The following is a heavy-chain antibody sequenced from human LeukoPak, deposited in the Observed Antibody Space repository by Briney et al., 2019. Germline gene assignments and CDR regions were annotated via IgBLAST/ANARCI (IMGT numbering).Heavy chain of an antibody. CDR2: IYSGGGT. CDR1: GFTVGSSS. V-gene: IGHV3-53*01. Sequence: TGGSLRLSCAASGFTVGSSSMGWVRQAPGKGLEWVSVIYSGGGTYYADSMKGRFTLSRDNSKNTLYLQMNSLRAEDTAVYYCARLSGSSYEADYWGQGTLVTVSS. D-gene: IGHD1-26*01. J-gene: IGHJ4*02. CDR3: ARLSGSSYEADY.